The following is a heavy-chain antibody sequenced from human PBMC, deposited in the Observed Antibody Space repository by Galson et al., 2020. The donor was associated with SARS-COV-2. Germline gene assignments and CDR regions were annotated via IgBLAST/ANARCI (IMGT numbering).Heavy chain of an antibody. CDR2: IYPGDSDT. J-gene: IGHJ5*02. Sequence: GESLKISCKGSGYSFITYWIGWVRQMPGKGLEWMGIIYPGDSDTRYSPSFQGQVTISADKSISTAYLQWSSLKASDTAMYYCARLGIAELTSMAWIDPWGQGTLVTVSS. V-gene: IGHV5-51*01. D-gene: IGHD6-13*01. CDR1: GYSFITYW. CDR3: ARLGIAELTSMAWIDP.